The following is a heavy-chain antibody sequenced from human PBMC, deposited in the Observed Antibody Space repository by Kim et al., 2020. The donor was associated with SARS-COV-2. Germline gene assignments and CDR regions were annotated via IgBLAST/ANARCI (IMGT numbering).Heavy chain of an antibody. J-gene: IGHJ6*02. CDR1: GFTFSSYA. Sequence: GGSLRLSCAASGFTFSSYAMSWVRQAPGKGLEWVSAISGSGGSTYYADSVKGRFTISRDNSKNTLYLQMNSLRAEDTAVYYCAKDRGYYYGSGSYSSAYYYYGMDVWGQGTTVTVSS. CDR2: ISGSGGST. D-gene: IGHD3-10*01. V-gene: IGHV3-23*01. CDR3: AKDRGYYYGSGSYSSAYYYYGMDV.